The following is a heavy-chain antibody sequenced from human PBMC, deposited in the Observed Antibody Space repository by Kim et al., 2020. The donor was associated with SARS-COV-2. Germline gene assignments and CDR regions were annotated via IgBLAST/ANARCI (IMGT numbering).Heavy chain of an antibody. J-gene: IGHJ4*02. CDR1: GGSISSSSYY. CDR3: ARITMVRGVIITSRPKTYYFDY. V-gene: IGHV4-39*01. Sequence: SETLSLTCTVSGGSISSSSYYWGWIRQPPGKGLEWIGSIYYSGSTYYNPSLKSRVTISVDTSKNQFSLKLSSVTAADTAVYYCARITMVRGVIITSRPKTYYFDYWGQGTLVTVSS. D-gene: IGHD3-10*01. CDR2: IYYSGST.